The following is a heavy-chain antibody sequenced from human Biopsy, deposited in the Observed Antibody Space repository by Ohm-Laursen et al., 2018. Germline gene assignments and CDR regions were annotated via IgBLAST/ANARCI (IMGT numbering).Heavy chain of an antibody. V-gene: IGHV3-33*01. Sequence: SLRLSCAATGFAFSYYGLHWVRQAPGKGLQWVAVMWSDGINKNYADSVKGRFTVSRDNSNNVLYLQMSSLRGEDSAVYYCARDDDTTGHYMILNHWGQGTLVTVSS. D-gene: IGHD3-9*01. CDR1: GFAFSYYG. CDR3: ARDDDTTGHYMILNH. J-gene: IGHJ5*02. CDR2: MWSDGINK.